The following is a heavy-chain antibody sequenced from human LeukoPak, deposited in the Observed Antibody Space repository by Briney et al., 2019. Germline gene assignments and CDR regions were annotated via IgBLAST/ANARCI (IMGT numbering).Heavy chain of an antibody. V-gene: IGHV3-30*02. CDR2: VWFDGTNK. CDR3: AKALLDY. J-gene: IGHJ4*02. CDR1: GFTFTNYG. Sequence: PGGSLRLSCAASGFTFTNYGMHWVRQAPGKGLEWVAVVWFDGTNKYYADSVKGRFTISRDNSKNTLYLQMNSLRAEDTAVYYCAKALLDYWGQGTLVTVSS.